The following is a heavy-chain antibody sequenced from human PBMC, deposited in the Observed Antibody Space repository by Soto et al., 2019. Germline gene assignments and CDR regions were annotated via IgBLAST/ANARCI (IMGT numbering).Heavy chain of an antibody. J-gene: IGHJ5*02. D-gene: IGHD3-22*01. CDR3: ARQSYFDGAGYYLGWFDP. V-gene: IGHV4-39*01. CDR1: GASMASSIYY. CDR2: LNYGGTT. Sequence: LSLTCSVSGASMASSIYYWAWIRQAPGKGLEWIGSLNYGGTTYHSPSLEGRVTMSVDTSKKEFSLNVISVTAADTAIYYCARQSYFDGAGYYLGWFDPWGQGTLVTVSS.